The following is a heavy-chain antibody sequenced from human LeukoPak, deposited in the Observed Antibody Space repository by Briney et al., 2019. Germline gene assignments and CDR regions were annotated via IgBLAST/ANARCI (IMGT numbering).Heavy chain of an antibody. CDR3: ARDWCGGDCYDY. CDR1: GYSNTSGFY. CDR2: IYHSGST. Sequence: PSETLSLTCAVSGYSNTSGFYWGWIRQPPGKGLEWVGSIYHSGSTFYNPSLKSRVTMSVDTSKNQFSLKLSSVTAADTAVYYCARDWCGGDCYDYWGQGTLVTVSS. D-gene: IGHD2-21*01. J-gene: IGHJ4*02. V-gene: IGHV4-38-2*02.